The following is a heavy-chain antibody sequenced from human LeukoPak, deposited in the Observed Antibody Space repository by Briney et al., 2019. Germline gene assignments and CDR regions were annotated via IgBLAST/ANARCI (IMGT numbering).Heavy chain of an antibody. CDR2: IIPIFGTA. CDR1: GGTFSSYA. J-gene: IGHJ3*02. CDR3: ARDRHPRVGDAFDI. V-gene: IGHV1-69*13. Sequence: GASVKVSCKASGGTFSSYAISWVRQAPGQGLEWMGGIIPIFGTANYAQKFQGRVTITADESTSTAYMELSSLRSEDTAVYYCARDRHPRVGDAFDIWGQGTMVTVSS. D-gene: IGHD1-26*01.